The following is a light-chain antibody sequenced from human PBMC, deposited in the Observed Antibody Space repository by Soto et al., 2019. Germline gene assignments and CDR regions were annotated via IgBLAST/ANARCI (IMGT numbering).Light chain of an antibody. V-gene: IGKV3-20*01. CDR1: QSVSTSH. CDR3: EQYGSLRLT. Sequence: EIVLTQSPGTLSLSPGERATLSCRASQSVSTSHLAWYQQKPRQAPRLLVSRASSRATGIPDRFSGSSAGTDCSRNSSILQAEGFAVYYCEQYGSLRLTFGQGTKVEIK. CDR2: RAS. J-gene: IGKJ1*01.